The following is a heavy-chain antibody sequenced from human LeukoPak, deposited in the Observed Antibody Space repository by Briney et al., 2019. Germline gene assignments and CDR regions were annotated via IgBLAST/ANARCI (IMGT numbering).Heavy chain of an antibody. CDR1: GFTFSDYY. J-gene: IGHJ4*02. D-gene: IGHD3-22*01. V-gene: IGHV3-11*03. Sequence: GGSLRLSCAASGFTFSDYYMSWIRQAPGKGLEWVSYICSSSSYKYYADSVKGRFTISRDNAKNSLYLQMNSLRAEDTAVYYCASMGDSSGYYYTATYYFDYWGQGTLVTVSS. CDR3: ASMGDSSGYYYTATYYFDY. CDR2: ICSSSSYK.